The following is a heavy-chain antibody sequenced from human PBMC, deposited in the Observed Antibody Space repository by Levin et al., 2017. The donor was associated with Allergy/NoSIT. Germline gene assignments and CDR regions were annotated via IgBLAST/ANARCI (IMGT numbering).Heavy chain of an antibody. D-gene: IGHD3-10*01. CDR2: ITGSDSRT. CDR3: AKFGAFDI. Sequence: QAGGSLRLSCVASGFIFSNFGMTWVRQAPGKGLQWVAAITGSDSRTFYADSVKGRFTISRDNSKNTLYLQMNSLRAEDTALYYCAKFGAFDIWGQGTMVTVSS. CDR1: GFIFSNFG. J-gene: IGHJ3*02. V-gene: IGHV3-23*01.